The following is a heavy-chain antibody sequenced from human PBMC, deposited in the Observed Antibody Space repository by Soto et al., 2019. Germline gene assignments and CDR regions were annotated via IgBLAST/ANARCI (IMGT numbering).Heavy chain of an antibody. V-gene: IGHV3-73*01. CDR1: GFTFSGSS. CDR3: TTYCAGSSCPQG. CDR2: IRSRVKSYAT. J-gene: IGHJ4*02. D-gene: IGHD2-15*01. Sequence: EVQLVESGGGLVQPGGSLKLSCAASGFTFSGSSVHWVHQASGKGLEWVGLIRSRVKSYATTYAASLKGRFTISRDDSKNTAYLHMNSLEIEDTAVYHCTTYCAGSSCPQGWGQGTLVTVSS.